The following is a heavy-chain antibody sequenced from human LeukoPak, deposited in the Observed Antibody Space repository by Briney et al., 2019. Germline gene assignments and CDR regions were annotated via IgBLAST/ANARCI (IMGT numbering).Heavy chain of an antibody. J-gene: IGHJ3*02. Sequence: ASVKVSCKASGYTFTGYYMHWVRQAPGQGLEWMGWINPNSGGTNYAQKFQGWVTMTRDTSISTAYMELSRLRSDDTAVYYCARGRRYYYGSGSYSGAFDIWGQGTMVTVSS. CDR2: INPNSGGT. CDR3: ARGRRYYYGSGSYSGAFDI. CDR1: GYTFTGYY. V-gene: IGHV1-2*04. D-gene: IGHD3-10*01.